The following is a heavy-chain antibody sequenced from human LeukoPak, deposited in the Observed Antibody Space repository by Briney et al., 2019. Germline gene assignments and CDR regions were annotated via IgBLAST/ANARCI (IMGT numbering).Heavy chain of an antibody. CDR3: AKDIPRRGYIYSFDY. J-gene: IGHJ4*02. Sequence: GGSLRLSWAASGFTFDDYAMHWVRQAQGKGLEWVSGISWNSGSIGYADSVKGRFTISRDNAKNSLYLQMNSLRAEDTALYYCAKDIPRRGYIYSFDYWGQGTLVTVSS. CDR2: ISWNSGSI. CDR1: GFTFDDYA. V-gene: IGHV3-9*01. D-gene: IGHD3-3*01.